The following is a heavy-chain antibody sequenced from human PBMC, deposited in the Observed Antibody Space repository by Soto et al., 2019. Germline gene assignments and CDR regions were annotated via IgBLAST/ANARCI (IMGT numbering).Heavy chain of an antibody. D-gene: IGHD3-22*01. CDR3: ARYYDGSGNSDAFDI. CDR2: IKEDGTEK. J-gene: IGHJ3*02. CDR1: GFSFPSYW. Sequence: LRLSCAASGFSFPSYWMTWVRQAPGKGLEWVTNIKEDGTEKFYVDSVKGRFTISRDNAKNSLYLEMNGLSADDTAIYYCARYYDGSGNSDAFDIWGQGTVVTVSS. V-gene: IGHV3-7*03.